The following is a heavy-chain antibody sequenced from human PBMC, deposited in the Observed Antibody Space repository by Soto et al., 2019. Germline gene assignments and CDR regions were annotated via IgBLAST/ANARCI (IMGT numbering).Heavy chain of an antibody. Sequence: PGGSLRLSCVVSGFIVSRSHMMWVRQAPGKGLEGVSVIYNHGQINYVDPVKGRFTIARDNSKNTIYLQMNSLKVEDTAVYYCARDPKTSGGQHWAFNYFDSWGQGTLVTDSS. CDR1: GFIVSRSH. D-gene: IGHD7-27*01. V-gene: IGHV3-53*01. CDR3: ARDPKTSGGQHWAFNYFDS. CDR2: IYNHGQI. J-gene: IGHJ4*02.